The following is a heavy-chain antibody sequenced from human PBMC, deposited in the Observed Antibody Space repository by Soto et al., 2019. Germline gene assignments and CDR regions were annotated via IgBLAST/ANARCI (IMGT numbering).Heavy chain of an antibody. V-gene: IGHV1-69*13. CDR3: ARDLLYDSSGYAALDI. CDR2: IIPIFGTA. D-gene: IGHD3-22*01. Sequence: SVKVSCKASGGTFSSYAISWVRQAPGQGLEWMGGIIPIFGTANYAQKFQGRVTITADESTSTAYMELSSLRSEDTAVYYCARDLLYDSSGYAALDIWGQGTMVTVSS. CDR1: GGTFSSYA. J-gene: IGHJ3*02.